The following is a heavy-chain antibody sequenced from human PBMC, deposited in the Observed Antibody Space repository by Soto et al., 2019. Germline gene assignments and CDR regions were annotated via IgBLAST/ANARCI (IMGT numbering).Heavy chain of an antibody. D-gene: IGHD4-17*01. CDR1: GGSISSGGYY. CDR2: IYYSGST. CDR3: ARGLETTVRTYYFDY. J-gene: IGHJ4*02. V-gene: IGHV4-31*03. Sequence: QVQLQESGPGLVRPSQTLSLTCTVSGGSISSGGYYWSWIRQHPGKGLEWIGYIYYSGSTYYNPSLKSRVTISVDTSKNQFSLKLSSVTAADTAVYYCARGLETTVRTYYFDYWGQGTLVTVSS.